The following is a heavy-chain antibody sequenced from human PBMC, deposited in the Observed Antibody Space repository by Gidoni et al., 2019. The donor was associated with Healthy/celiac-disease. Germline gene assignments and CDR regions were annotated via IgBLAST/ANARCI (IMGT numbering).Heavy chain of an antibody. CDR2: INHSGST. D-gene: IGHD3-3*01. CDR1: GGSFSGYY. V-gene: IGHV4-34*01. J-gene: IGHJ3*02. CDR3: ARGGGPPWRGYDFWSGYYTRGAFDI. Sequence: QVQLQQWGAGLLKPSETLSLTCAVYGGSFSGYYWSWIRQPPGKGLEWIGEINHSGSTNYNPSRKSRVTISVDTSKNQFSLKLSSVTAADTAVYYCARGGGPPWRGYDFWSGYYTRGAFDIWGQGTMVTVSS.